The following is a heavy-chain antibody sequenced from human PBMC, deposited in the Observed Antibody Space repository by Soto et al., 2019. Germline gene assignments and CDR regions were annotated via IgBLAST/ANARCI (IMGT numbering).Heavy chain of an antibody. CDR2: INHSGST. J-gene: IGHJ4*02. CDR3: ARLWDGDYDYYDY. Sequence: SETLSLTCAVYGGSFSGYYWSWIRHPPGKGLEWIGEINHSGSTNYNPSLKSRVTISVDTSKNQFSLKLSAVTAADTAVYYCARLWDGDYDYYDYWGQGTRGTVSA. D-gene: IGHD4-17*01. V-gene: IGHV4-34*01. CDR1: GGSFSGYY.